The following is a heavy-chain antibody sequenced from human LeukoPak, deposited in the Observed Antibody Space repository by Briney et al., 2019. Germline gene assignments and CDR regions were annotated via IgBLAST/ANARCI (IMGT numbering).Heavy chain of an antibody. CDR2: IHHSGST. CDR1: GGSFSEYY. D-gene: IGHD6-19*01. V-gene: IGHV4-34*01. J-gene: IGHJ4*02. CDR3: VRGGGSGWYIAY. Sequence: SETLSLTCAVYGGSFSEYYWSWIRQPPGKGLEWIGEIHHSGSTNYNPSLKSRVTMSVDTSKNQFSLKLSSVTAADTALYYCVRGGGSGWYIAYWGQGTLVAVPS.